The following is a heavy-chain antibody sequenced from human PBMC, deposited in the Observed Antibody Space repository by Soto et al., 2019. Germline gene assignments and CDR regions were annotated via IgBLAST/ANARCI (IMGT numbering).Heavy chain of an antibody. CDR3: ARGRGIYGSGSYYPIYYGMDV. CDR2: INHSGST. D-gene: IGHD3-10*01. J-gene: IGHJ6*01. CDR1: GGYFSGYY. Sequence: SQTLSLTCAVDGGYFSGYYWSCIRQPQGKGLEWIGEINHSGSTNYNPSLKSRVTISVDTSKNQFSLKLSSVTAADTAVYYCARGRGIYGSGSYYPIYYGMDVWGQGTTVTVSS. V-gene: IGHV4-34*01.